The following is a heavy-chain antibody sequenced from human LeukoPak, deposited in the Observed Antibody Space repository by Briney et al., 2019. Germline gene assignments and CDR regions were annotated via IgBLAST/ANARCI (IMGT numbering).Heavy chain of an antibody. D-gene: IGHD6-19*01. J-gene: IGHJ5*02. Sequence: ASVKVSCKASGYTFTGYYMHWVRQAPGQGLEWMGWINPNSGGTNYAQKFQGRVTMTRDTSISTAYMELSRLRSDDTAVYYCARDIAVAAPYNWFDPWGQGTLVTVSS. CDR3: ARDIAVAAPYNWFDP. CDR1: GYTFTGYY. V-gene: IGHV1-2*02. CDR2: INPNSGGT.